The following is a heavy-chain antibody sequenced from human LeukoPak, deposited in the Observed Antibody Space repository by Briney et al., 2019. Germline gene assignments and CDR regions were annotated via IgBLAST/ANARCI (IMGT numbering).Heavy chain of an antibody. V-gene: IGHV4-39*07. CDR2: IYYSGST. D-gene: IGHD2-2*01. J-gene: IGHJ4*02. CDR3: ASLYCSSTSCSVFDY. Sequence: SETLSLTCTVSGGSISSSSYYWGWIRQPPGKGLEWIGSIYYSGSTYYNPSLKSRVTISVDTSKNQFSLKLSSVTAADTAVYYCASLYCSSTSCSVFDYWGQGTLVTVSS. CDR1: GGSISSSSYY.